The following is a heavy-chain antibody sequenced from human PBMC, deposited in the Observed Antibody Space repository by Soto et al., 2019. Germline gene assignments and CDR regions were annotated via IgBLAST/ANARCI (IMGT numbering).Heavy chain of an antibody. V-gene: IGHV4-59*01. D-gene: IGHD6-19*01. CDR1: GGSISSYY. J-gene: IGHJ6*02. CDR2: IYYSGST. Sequence: SETLSLTCTVSGGSISSYYWSWIRQPPGKGLEWIGYIYYSGSTYYNPSLTSRVTISVDTSKNQFSLKVTSVTAADTAVYYCARHIVVAGDYNYYYGMDVWGQGTTVTVSS. CDR3: ARHIVVAGDYNYYYGMDV.